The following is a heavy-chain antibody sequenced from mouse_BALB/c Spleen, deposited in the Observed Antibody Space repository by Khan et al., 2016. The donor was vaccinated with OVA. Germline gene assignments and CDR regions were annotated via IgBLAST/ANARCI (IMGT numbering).Heavy chain of an antibody. Sequence: VRLQQSGAELMKPGASVKISCKATGYTFSSYWIEWVKQRPGHGLEWIGEILPGRGNSNYNEKFKDRATFTADTSSTIAYMQLSSLTSEDSAVYYCARGAGTTYGMDYWGQGTSVTVSS. CDR2: ILPGRGNS. CDR1: GYTFSSYW. CDR3: ARGAGTTYGMDY. J-gene: IGHJ4*01. D-gene: IGHD4-1*01. V-gene: IGHV1-9*01.